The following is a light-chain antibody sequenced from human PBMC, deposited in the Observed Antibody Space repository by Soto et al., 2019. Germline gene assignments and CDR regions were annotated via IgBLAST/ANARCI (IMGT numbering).Light chain of an antibody. CDR1: QSVSSN. J-gene: IGKJ4*01. CDR2: GAS. V-gene: IGKV3-15*01. CDR3: QQYNNWLT. Sequence: EIVMTQSPATLSVSPGERATLSCRASQSVSSNLAWYQQKPGQAPRLLIYGASTRATGIPARFSGSGSGTEFTLTISSLQSEDFAVYYCQQYNNWLTFGGGTKVDI.